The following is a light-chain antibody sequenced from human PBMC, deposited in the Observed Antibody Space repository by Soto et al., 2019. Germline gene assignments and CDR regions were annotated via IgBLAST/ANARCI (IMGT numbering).Light chain of an antibody. CDR3: QQRRNWPRT. CDR1: QSVSSY. J-gene: IGKJ2*01. Sequence: DNVLTQSPATLSLSPGERATLSCRASQSVSSYLAWYQQKPGQAPRLLIYDASNRATGIPARFSGSGSGTDFTLIISSLEPEDFAVYYCQQRRNWPRTFGQGTKLEIK. CDR2: DAS. V-gene: IGKV3-11*01.